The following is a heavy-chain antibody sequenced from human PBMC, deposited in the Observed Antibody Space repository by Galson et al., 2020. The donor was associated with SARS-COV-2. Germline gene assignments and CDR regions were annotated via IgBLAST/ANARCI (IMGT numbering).Heavy chain of an antibody. J-gene: IGHJ6*02. CDR3: ARAFEAYGMDV. CDR2: IYYSGRT. CDR1: GGSISSGGYY. Sequence: SETLSLTCTVSGGSISSGGYYWSWIRQHPGKGLEWIGYIYYSGRTYYNPSLKSRVTISVDTSKNQFSLKLSSVTAADTAVYYCARAFEAYGMDVWGQGTTVTVSS. V-gene: IGHV4-31*03.